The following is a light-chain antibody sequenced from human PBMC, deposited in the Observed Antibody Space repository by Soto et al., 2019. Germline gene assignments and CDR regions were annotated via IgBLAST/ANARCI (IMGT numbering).Light chain of an antibody. V-gene: IGLV4-69*01. CDR1: SGHSNYA. J-gene: IGLJ2*01. CDR3: QTWGTGIVV. Sequence: QLVLTQSPSASASLGASVKLTCTLSSGHSNYAIAWHQQQPEKGPRYLMKLKSDGSHSRGDRIPDRFSGSSSGAERYLTISSLQSDDEADYYCQTWGTGIVVFGGGTKLTVL. CDR2: LKSDGSH.